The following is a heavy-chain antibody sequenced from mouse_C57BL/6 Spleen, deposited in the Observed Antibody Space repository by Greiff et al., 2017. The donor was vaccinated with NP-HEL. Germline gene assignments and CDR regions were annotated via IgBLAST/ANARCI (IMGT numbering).Heavy chain of an antibody. J-gene: IGHJ3*01. CDR3: ARERITTVVPFAY. V-gene: IGHV1-76*01. D-gene: IGHD1-1*01. CDR1: GYTFTDYY. CDR2: IYPGSGNT. Sequence: QVQLQQSGAELVRPGASVKLSCKASGYTFTDYYINWVKQRPGQGLEWIARIYPGSGNTYYNEKFKGKATLTAEKSSSTAYMQLSSLTSEDSAVYFCARERITTVVPFAYWGQGTLVTVSA.